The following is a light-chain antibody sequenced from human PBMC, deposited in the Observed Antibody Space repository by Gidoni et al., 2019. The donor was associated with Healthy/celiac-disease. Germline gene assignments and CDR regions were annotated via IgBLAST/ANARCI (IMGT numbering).Light chain of an antibody. V-gene: IGKV1-5*03. CDR2: QAS. CDR1: LSSSSW. CDR3: QQYNNYYRT. Sequence: DIQMTQSPSTLSASLADRVTITSRASLSSSSWWAWYQQKPGKAPKHLIYQASSLESGVPSRFSGSGSGTEFTLTISSLQPDDFATYYCQQYNNYYRTFGQGTKVEIK. J-gene: IGKJ1*01.